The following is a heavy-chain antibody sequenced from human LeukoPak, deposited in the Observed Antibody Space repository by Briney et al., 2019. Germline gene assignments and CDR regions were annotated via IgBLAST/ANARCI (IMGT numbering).Heavy chain of an antibody. CDR1: GFTFSSYW. D-gene: IGHD5-24*01. CDR3: AREDEMGGQPANFDY. CDR2: INSDGSST. Sequence: GGSLRLSCAASGFTFSSYWMHWVRQAPGKGLVWVSRINSDGSSTSYADSVKGRFTISRDNAKNTLYLQMNSLRAEDTAVYYCAREDEMGGQPANFDYWGQGTLATVSS. V-gene: IGHV3-74*01. J-gene: IGHJ4*02.